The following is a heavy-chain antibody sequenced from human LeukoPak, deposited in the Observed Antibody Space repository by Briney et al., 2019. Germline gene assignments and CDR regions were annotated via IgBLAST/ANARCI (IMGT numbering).Heavy chain of an antibody. CDR3: ARDGMAMTTDY. CDR1: GYTLTGNY. Sequence: ATVKVSWEDYGYTLTGNYMHWVRQAPATGLERNGWINPNSGGTNYAQKFQGRVTMTRDMSISTAYMELSRLRSDDTAVYHCARDGMAMTTDYWGQGTLVTVSS. V-gene: IGHV1-2*02. J-gene: IGHJ4*02. CDR2: INPNSGGT. D-gene: IGHD5-24*01.